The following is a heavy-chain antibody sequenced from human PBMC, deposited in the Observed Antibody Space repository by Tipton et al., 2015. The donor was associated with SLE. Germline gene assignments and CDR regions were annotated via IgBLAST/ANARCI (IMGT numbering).Heavy chain of an antibody. CDR3: ARAPGQLWPWDY. V-gene: IGHV4-34*01. Sequence: TLSLTCAVYGGSFSGYYWSWIRQPPGKGLEWIGEIYHSGSTNYNPSLKSRVTISVDTSKNQFSLKVSSVTAADTAVYYCARAPGQLWPWDYWGQGTLVTVSS. CDR2: IYHSGST. J-gene: IGHJ4*02. D-gene: IGHD5-18*01. CDR1: GGSFSGYY.